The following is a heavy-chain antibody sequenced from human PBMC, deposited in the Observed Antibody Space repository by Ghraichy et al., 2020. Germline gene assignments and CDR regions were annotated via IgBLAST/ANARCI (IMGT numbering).Heavy chain of an antibody. V-gene: IGHV3-30*18. J-gene: IGHJ6*02. D-gene: IGHD6-19*01. Sequence: GESLRLSCAASGFTFSNFGMHWVRQAPGKGLEWVALISYDGSKKYYTDSVKGRFTISRDNSKNTLYLQMNSLRAADTAIYYCAKDSSGWYASLSYFYYGMDVWGQGTTVTVSS. CDR3: AKDSSGWYASLSYFYYGMDV. CDR1: GFTFSNFG. CDR2: ISYDGSKK.